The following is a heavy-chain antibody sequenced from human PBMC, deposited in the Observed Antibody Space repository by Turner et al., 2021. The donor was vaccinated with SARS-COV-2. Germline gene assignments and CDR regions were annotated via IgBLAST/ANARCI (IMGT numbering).Heavy chain of an antibody. CDR2: ISSSSSYI. CDR1: GFTFSSYS. D-gene: IGHD3-22*01. Sequence: EVQLVASGGGLVKPGGSMRHACSASGFTFSSYSMNWVRQAPGTGLEWDSSISSSSSYIYYADSVKGRFTISRDNAKNSLYLQMNSLRAEDTAVYYCARARWHYYDSSGYYPDAFDIWGQGTMVTVSS. J-gene: IGHJ3*02. CDR3: ARARWHYYDSSGYYPDAFDI. V-gene: IGHV3-21*01.